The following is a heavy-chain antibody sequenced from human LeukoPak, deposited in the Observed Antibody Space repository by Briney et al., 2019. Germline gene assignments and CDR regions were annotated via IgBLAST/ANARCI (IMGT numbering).Heavy chain of an antibody. CDR3: ARATYDSSGYYRYYFDY. CDR1: GFTFSSYA. J-gene: IGHJ4*02. D-gene: IGHD3-22*01. CDR2: ISGSGGST. V-gene: IGHV3-23*01. Sequence: GGSLRLSCAASGFTFSSYAMSWVRQAPGKGLEWVSAISGSGGSTYYADSVKGRFTISRDKSKNTLYLQMNSLRAEDTAVYYCARATYDSSGYYRYYFDYWGQGTLVTVSS.